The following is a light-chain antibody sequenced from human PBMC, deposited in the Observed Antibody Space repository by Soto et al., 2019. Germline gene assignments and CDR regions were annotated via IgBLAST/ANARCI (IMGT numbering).Light chain of an antibody. CDR2: ATS. CDR1: QSISSY. V-gene: IGKV1-39*01. Sequence: DIQMTQSPSSLSASVGDRVTITCRASQSISSYLNWYQQKPGKAPKLLIYATSNIQSGVPSRFSGSGSGTDFTLTISSLQPEDFATYYCQQSYSTHRTFGQGTKLEIK. J-gene: IGKJ2*01. CDR3: QQSYSTHRT.